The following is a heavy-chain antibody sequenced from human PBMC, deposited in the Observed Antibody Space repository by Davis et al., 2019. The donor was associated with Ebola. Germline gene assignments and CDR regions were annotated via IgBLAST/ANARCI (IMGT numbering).Heavy chain of an antibody. CDR1: GFTFSSYT. CDR2: IGGGGDSP. Sequence: GESLKISCAASGFTFSSYTLAWVRQAPGKGLQWVSSIGGGGDSPSYTDSVKGRFTISTDTSKNTLYLQMNSLRGDDTAIYYCARTRGYVGSTWWFFGLWGRGTLVTVSS. V-gene: IGHV3-23*01. D-gene: IGHD5-12*01. CDR3: ARTRGYVGSTWWFFGL. J-gene: IGHJ2*01.